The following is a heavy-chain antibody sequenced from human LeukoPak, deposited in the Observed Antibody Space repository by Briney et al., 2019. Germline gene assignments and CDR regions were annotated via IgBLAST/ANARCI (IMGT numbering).Heavy chain of an antibody. D-gene: IGHD1-1*01. CDR3: AKGITKTTGTPVDY. J-gene: IGHJ4*02. Sequence: GGSLRLSXAASGFTFDDYAMHWVRQAPGKGLEWVSGISWNSGSIGYADSVKGRFTISRDNAKNSLYLQMNSLRAEDMALYYCAKGITKTTGTPVDYWGQGTLVTVSS. CDR2: ISWNSGSI. V-gene: IGHV3-9*03. CDR1: GFTFDDYA.